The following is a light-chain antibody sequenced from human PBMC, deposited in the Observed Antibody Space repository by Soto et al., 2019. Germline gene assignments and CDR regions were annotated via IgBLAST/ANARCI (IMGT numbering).Light chain of an antibody. J-gene: IGLJ3*02. CDR2: EVS. CDR3: SSYAGSNLWV. V-gene: IGLV2-8*01. CDR1: SSDVGGYNY. Sequence: QSVLNQPPSASGSPGQSVTISCTGTSSDVGGYNYVSWYQQHPGKAPKLMIYEVSKRPSGVPDRFSGSKSGNTASLTVSGLQAEDEADYYCSSYAGSNLWVFGGGTKLTVL.